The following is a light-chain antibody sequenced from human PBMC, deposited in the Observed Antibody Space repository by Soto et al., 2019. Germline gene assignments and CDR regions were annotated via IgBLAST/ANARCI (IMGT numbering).Light chain of an antibody. V-gene: IGLV2-14*02. J-gene: IGLJ1*01. Sequence: QSVLTKPASVYGAPGQSLSISCTGTSSYVGSYNLVSWYQQHPGKAPKLMIYEVTIRPSGVSNRFSGSKSGNTASLTISGLQAEDEAYYYCSSYTTSAPYVFGSGTKVIV. CDR3: SSYTTSAPYV. CDR2: EVT. CDR1: SSYVGSYNL.